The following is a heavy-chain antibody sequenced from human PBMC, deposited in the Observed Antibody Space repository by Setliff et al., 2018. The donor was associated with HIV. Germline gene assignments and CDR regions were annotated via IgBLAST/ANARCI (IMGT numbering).Heavy chain of an antibody. CDR1: GGSISSSNW. D-gene: IGHD3-3*01. V-gene: IGHV4-4*02. CDR3: ARCAYYNFWSGYYCDY. Sequence: SETLSLTCAVSGGSISSSNWWSWVRQPPGKGLEWIGEIYHSGSTNYNPSLKSRATISVDKSKNQFSLKLSSVTAADTAVYYCARCAYYNFWSGYYCDYWGQGTLVTVSS. J-gene: IGHJ4*02. CDR2: IYHSGST.